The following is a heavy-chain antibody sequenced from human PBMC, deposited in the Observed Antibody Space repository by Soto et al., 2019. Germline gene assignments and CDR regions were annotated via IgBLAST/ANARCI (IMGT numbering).Heavy chain of an antibody. CDR3: ARGGHVVVVTAALDY. V-gene: IGHV1-46*01. D-gene: IGHD2-21*02. CDR1: GDTFTDYY. J-gene: IGHJ4*02. Sequence: QVQLVQSGAEVKKPGASVKVSCKASGDTFTDYYIHWVRQAPGQGLEWMGTVNPSGGHTTYAQHFLGRMFLTRETCTSTPYRELNSLTSEDTAVYYCARGGHVVVVTAALDYWGQGTLVTVSS. CDR2: VNPSGGHT.